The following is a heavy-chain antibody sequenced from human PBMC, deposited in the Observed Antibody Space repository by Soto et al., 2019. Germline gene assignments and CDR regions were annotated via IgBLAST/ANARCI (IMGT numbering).Heavy chain of an antibody. J-gene: IGHJ4*02. CDR3: AKSRYSYSSGDYYDF. V-gene: IGHV3-23*01. CDR1: GFMFSNYA. D-gene: IGHD3-22*01. Sequence: EVQLLESGGGLVQPGGSLRLSCAASGFMFSNYAMSWVRQAPGKGLEWVSGIGGRATSAYYADSVKGRFAISRDNSYNTLFLQLNSLKAADTAVYYCAKSRYSYSSGDYYDFWGQGTLVTVSS. CDR2: IGGRATSA.